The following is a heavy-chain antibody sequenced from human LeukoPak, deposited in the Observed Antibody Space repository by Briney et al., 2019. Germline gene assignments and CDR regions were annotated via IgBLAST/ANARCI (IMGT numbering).Heavy chain of an antibody. V-gene: IGHV3-23*01. D-gene: IGHD3-3*01. Sequence: GGSLRLSCAASGFTFSNYAMSWVRQAPGKGLEWVSAISGSGGSTYYADSVKGRSTISRDNSKNTLYLQMNSLRAEDTAVYYCATTRGPIRFLEWLSSGAFDIWGQGTMVTVSS. CDR3: ATTRGPIRFLEWLSSGAFDI. J-gene: IGHJ3*02. CDR2: ISGSGGST. CDR1: GFTFSNYA.